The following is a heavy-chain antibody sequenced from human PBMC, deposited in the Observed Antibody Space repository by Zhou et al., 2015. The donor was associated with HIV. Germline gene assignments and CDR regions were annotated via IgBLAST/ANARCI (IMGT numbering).Heavy chain of an antibody. CDR2: IIPLFGAA. CDR3: ARDRGAARPDWRYFDL. CDR1: GGADNFNKYA. J-gene: IGHJ2*01. Sequence: QVQLVQSGAEVKKPGSSVKISCKASGGADNFNKYAISWVRQARGQGLEWMGAIIPLFGAADYEPKFQGRVSITADRSTNTAYMELRSLRSEDTAVYYCARDRGAARPDWRYFDLWGRGTLVTVSS. V-gene: IGHV1-69*06. D-gene: IGHD6-6*01.